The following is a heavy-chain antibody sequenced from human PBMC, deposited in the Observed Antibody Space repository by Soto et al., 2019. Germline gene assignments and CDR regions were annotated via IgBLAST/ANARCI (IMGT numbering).Heavy chain of an antibody. D-gene: IGHD5-12*01. CDR2: ISWNSANI. Sequence: GGSLRRSCTASGFTFEDYAMHWVRQVPGKGLQWVSHISWNSANIGYADAVKGRFTISRDNAKNSLYLQLNSLRPEDTALYSCATDNGYNYFDSWGQGTLVTFSS. CDR3: ATDNGYNYFDS. CDR1: GFTFEDYA. J-gene: IGHJ4*02. V-gene: IGHV3-9*01.